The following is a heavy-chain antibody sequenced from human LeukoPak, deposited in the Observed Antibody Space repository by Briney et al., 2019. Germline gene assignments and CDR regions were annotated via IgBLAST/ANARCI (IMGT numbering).Heavy chain of an antibody. Sequence: SETLSLTCAVSGGSISSGGYSWSWIRQPPGKGLEWIGYIYHSGSTYYNPSLKSRVTISVDRSKNQFSLKLSSVTAADTAVYYCARGPKTYYDFWSGWEGFNYYYYYMDVWGKGTTVTVSS. CDR2: IYHSGST. J-gene: IGHJ6*03. D-gene: IGHD3-3*01. V-gene: IGHV4-30-2*01. CDR1: GGSISSGGYS. CDR3: ARGPKTYYDFWSGWEGFNYYYYYMDV.